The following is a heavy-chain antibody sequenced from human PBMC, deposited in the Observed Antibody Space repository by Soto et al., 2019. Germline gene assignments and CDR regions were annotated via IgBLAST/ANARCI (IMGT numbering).Heavy chain of an antibody. CDR3: ARAPDIVVVVAAARRFFDY. CDR1: GFTFSSYS. CDR2: ISSSSSTI. Sequence: PGGSLRLSCAASGFTFSSYSMNWVRQAPGKGLEWVSYISSSSSTIYYADSVKGRFTISRDNAKNSLYLQMNSLRAEDTAVYYCARAPDIVVVVAAARRFFDYWGQGTRVTVSS. J-gene: IGHJ4*02. V-gene: IGHV3-48*01. D-gene: IGHD2-15*01.